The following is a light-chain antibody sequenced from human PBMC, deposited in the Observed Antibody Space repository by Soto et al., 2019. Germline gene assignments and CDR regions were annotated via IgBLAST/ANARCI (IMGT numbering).Light chain of an antibody. CDR1: QSIDNW. J-gene: IGKJ1*01. Sequence: DIQMTQSPSTLSASVGDRVTITCRASQSIDNWLAWYQQKPGRAPNLLIYDASNLETGVPSRFSGSGFGTEFTLTIGSMKTDAFATYYCQQYRSFPWTFGQGTKVDIK. CDR2: DAS. V-gene: IGKV1-5*01. CDR3: QQYRSFPWT.